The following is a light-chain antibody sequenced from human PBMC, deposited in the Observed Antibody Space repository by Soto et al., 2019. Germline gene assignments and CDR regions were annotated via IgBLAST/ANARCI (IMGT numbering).Light chain of an antibody. CDR1: RSISSH. Sequence: DIQMTQSPSSLSASVGDRVTITCRASRSISSHLNWYQQKPGKAPNLLIYAASSLQSGVPSRFSGTGSGTDFTLTIRSLQPEDFATYYCQQSYSTPLTFGGGTKVEIK. CDR3: QQSYSTPLT. V-gene: IGKV1-39*01. J-gene: IGKJ4*01. CDR2: AAS.